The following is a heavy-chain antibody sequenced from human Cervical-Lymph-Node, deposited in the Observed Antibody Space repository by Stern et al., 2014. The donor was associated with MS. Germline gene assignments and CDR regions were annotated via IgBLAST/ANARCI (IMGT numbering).Heavy chain of an antibody. CDR2: IYPGDSET. CDR1: GYTFANYW. J-gene: IGHJ6*02. CDR3: AREGSLCFGETCYYHGMDV. V-gene: IGHV5-51*01. Sequence: EVQLVESGAEVKKSGESLKISCKGSGYTFANYWSGWVRQMPGKGLEWMGIIYPGDSETRYSPSFQGQVSISADKSIRTAYLQWSSLKASDTAIYYCAREGSLCFGETCYYHGMDVWGQGTTVTVSS. D-gene: IGHD3-10*01.